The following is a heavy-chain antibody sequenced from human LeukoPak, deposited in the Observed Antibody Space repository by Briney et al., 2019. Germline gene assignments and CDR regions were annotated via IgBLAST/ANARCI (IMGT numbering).Heavy chain of an antibody. CDR1: GGSISSSSYY. V-gene: IGHV4-61*05. CDR2: IYTSGST. CDR3: ARLLRYSNYFDS. D-gene: IGHD4-11*01. J-gene: IGHJ4*02. Sequence: SETLSLTCTVSGGSISSSSYYWSWIRQPPGRGLEWIGHIYTSGSTNYNPSLKSRVTMSVDTSKNQFSLKLTSVTAADTAVYYCARLLRYSNYFDSWGQGTLVTVSS.